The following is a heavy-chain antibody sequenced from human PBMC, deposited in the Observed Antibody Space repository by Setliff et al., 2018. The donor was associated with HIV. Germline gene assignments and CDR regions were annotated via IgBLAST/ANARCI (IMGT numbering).Heavy chain of an antibody. V-gene: IGHV1-18*01. CDR1: GYTFTSYG. CDR3: ARDSAELYYYGSGSFNGDAFDT. D-gene: IGHD3-10*01. J-gene: IGHJ3*02. Sequence: ASVKVSCKASGYTFTSYGISWVRQAPGQGLEWMGWISAYNGNTNYAQKLQGRVTMTTDTSTSTAYMELRSLRSDDTAVYYCARDSAELYYYGSGSFNGDAFDTWGQGTMVTVSS. CDR2: ISAYNGNT.